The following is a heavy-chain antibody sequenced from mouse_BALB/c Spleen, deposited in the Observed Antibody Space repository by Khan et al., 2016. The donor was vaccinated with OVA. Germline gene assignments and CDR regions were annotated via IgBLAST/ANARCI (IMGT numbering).Heavy chain of an antibody. V-gene: IGHV2-4-1*01. J-gene: IGHJ4*01. Sequence: QVQLKQSGPSLVQPSQNLSITCTVSGFSLSNFGVHWVRQSPGKALGWLGVIWNGGNTDYNAAFISRLSISKDNSKSQIFFKMNGLQAEDTAIYXCARNGLFHYYGYSGMDYWSQGTSVTVSS. CDR3: ARNGLFHYYGYSGMDY. D-gene: IGHD1-2*01. CDR2: IWNGGNT. CDR1: GFSLSNFG.